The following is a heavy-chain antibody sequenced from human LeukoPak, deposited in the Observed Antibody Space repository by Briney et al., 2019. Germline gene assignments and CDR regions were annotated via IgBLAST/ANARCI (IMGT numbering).Heavy chain of an antibody. CDR3: VRDLGGKSGH. CDR1: GFTFSSNW. CDR2: INEDGSTT. Sequence: GGSLRLSCAASGFTFSSNWMHWVRQAPGKGLVWVSRINEDGSTTNYADSVKGRFTISRDNAKNTLYLQMNSLRAEDTAVYYCVRDLGGKSGHWGQGTLVTVSS. D-gene: IGHD1-26*01. V-gene: IGHV3-74*01. J-gene: IGHJ4*02.